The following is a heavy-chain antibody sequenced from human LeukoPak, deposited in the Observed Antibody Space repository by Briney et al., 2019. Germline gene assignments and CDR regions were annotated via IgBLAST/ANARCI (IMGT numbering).Heavy chain of an antibody. CDR2: INSDGINT. Sequence: GGSLRLSCAASGFTFSNYWMHWVRQAPGKGLGWVSRINSDGINTSYADSVKGRFTISRDNAKNTLNLQMNSLRAEDTAVYYCARDLGQYYDTSDNWFDPWGQGTLVTVSS. CDR1: GFTFSNYW. D-gene: IGHD3-22*01. J-gene: IGHJ5*02. CDR3: ARDLGQYYDTSDNWFDP. V-gene: IGHV3-74*01.